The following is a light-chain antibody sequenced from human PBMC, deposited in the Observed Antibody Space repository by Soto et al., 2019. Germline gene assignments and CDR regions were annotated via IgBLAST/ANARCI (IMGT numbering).Light chain of an antibody. J-gene: IGLJ3*02. V-gene: IGLV2-11*01. CDR3: YSFAGGHTWV. CDR2: AVT. Sequence: QSALTQPRSVSGSPGQSVTISCTGTSSDVGGYNYVSWYQQHPGKAPKLIISAVTERPSGVPDRFSGSKSGNTASLTISGLQADDEADYYCYSFAGGHTWVFGGGTKLTVL. CDR1: SSDVGGYNY.